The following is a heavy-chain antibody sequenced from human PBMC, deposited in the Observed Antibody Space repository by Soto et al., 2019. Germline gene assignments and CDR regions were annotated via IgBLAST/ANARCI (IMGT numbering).Heavy chain of an antibody. CDR2: IDPSDYYT. V-gene: IGHV5-10-1*01. CDR1: GYSFTSYW. J-gene: IGHJ3*02. D-gene: IGHD3-22*01. Sequence: GESLKIPRNGSGYSFTSYWIRRVRQTPGTGLEGMGRIDPSDYYTNYSPSFQGHVTLTTDKSISTAYLQWSSLKASDTGMYYCSRANSSAYSPGGDGLQIWGQGTMVTVSS. CDR3: SRANSSAYSPGGDGLQI.